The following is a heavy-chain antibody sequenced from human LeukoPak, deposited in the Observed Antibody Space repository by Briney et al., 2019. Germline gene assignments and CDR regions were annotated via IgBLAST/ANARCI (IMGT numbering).Heavy chain of an antibody. CDR2: ISGNGAST. J-gene: IGHJ4*02. CDR3: AKGGRGGRTDFDC. CDR1: GFTFNHYA. V-gene: IGHV3-23*01. Sequence: PGGSLRLSCAVSGFTFNHYAMSWVRQAPGKGLEWVSGISGNGASTYYADSVKGRFTISRDNSKNTLSLRMNNLRAEDTAFYYCAKGGRGGRTDFDCWGQGTLVTVSS. D-gene: IGHD3-10*01.